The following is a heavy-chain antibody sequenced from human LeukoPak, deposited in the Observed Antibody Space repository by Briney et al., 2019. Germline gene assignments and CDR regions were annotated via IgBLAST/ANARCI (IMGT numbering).Heavy chain of an antibody. V-gene: IGHV3-7*05. CDR2: IKQDGSEK. J-gene: IGHJ6*02. D-gene: IGHD3-10*01. CDR1: GFTFSNYW. CDR3: ASETGSYYNPLGGYYGMGV. Sequence: GGSLRLSCAASGFTFSNYWMNWVRQAPGKGLEWVANIKQDGSEKNYVGSVKGRFTISRDNAKNSLYLQMNSLSAEDTAVYYCASETGSYYNPLGGYYGMGVWGQGTTVTVSS.